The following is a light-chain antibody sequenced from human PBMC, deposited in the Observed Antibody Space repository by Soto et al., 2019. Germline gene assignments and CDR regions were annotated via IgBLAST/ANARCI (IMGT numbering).Light chain of an antibody. CDR1: QSVSSSY. J-gene: IGKJ1*01. V-gene: IGKV3-20*01. CDR3: QQYGSSPWT. CDR2: GAS. Sequence: EIVLTQSPGTLSLSPGERATLSCMASQSVSSSYLAWYQQKPGQAPRLLIYGASSRATGIPDRFSGSGSGTGFTLTISRLEPEDFAVYYCQQYGSSPWTFGQGTKVDIK.